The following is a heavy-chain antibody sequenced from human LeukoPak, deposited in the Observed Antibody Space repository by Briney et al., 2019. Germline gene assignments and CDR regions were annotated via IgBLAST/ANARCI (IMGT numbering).Heavy chain of an antibody. D-gene: IGHD3-9*01. CDR2: IYYSGST. CDR1: GGSISTPSYY. CDR3: ARQKAYYDILTGYYPRREVDY. J-gene: IGHJ4*02. Sequence: SETLSLTCSVSGGSISTPSYYWGWIRQPPGKGLEWIGSIYYSGSTYYNPSLKSRVTISVDTSKNQFSLKLSSVTAADTAVYYCARQKAYYDILTGYYPRREVDYWGQGTLVTVSS. V-gene: IGHV4-39*01.